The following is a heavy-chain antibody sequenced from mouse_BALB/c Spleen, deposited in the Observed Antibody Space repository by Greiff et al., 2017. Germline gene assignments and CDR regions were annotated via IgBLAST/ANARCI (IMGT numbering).Heavy chain of an antibody. CDR2: ILPGSGST. CDR1: GYTFSSYW. CDR3: ARRGLGRGFAY. Sequence: QVQLQQSGAELMKPGASVKISCKATGYTFSSYWIEWVKQRPGHGLEWIGEILPGSGSTNYNEKFKGKATFTADTSSNTAYMQLSSLTSEDSAVYYCARRGLGRGFAYWGQGTLVTVSA. D-gene: IGHD4-1*01. J-gene: IGHJ3*01. V-gene: IGHV1-9*01.